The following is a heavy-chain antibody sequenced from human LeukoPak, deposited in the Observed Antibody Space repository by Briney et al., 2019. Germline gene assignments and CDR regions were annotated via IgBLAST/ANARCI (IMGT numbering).Heavy chain of an antibody. D-gene: IGHD3-9*01. CDR2: IYSGGST. CDR1: GLTVSSNY. V-gene: IGHV3-53*01. J-gene: IGHJ4*02. CDR3: ARAGSYDILAGYSD. Sequence: GGCLRLSCAVSGLTVSSNYMRWVRQAPGKGLEWVTVIYSGGSTYYADSVKGRFTISRDNSKNTLYLQMISLRAEDTDVYYCARAGSYDILAGYSDWGQGTLVTVSS.